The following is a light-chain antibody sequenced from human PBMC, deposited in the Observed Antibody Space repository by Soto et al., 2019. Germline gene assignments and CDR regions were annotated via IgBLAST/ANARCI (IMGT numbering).Light chain of an antibody. CDR1: SSDVGGYNY. J-gene: IGLJ2*01. Sequence: QSVLTQPPSASGSPGQSVTISCTGTSSDVGGYNYVSWYQQYPGKAPKLMLYEVSKRPSGVPDRFSGSKSGNTASLTVSGLQAEDEADYYCSSYAGSYTVVFGGGTKLTVL. CDR2: EVS. V-gene: IGLV2-8*01. CDR3: SSYAGSYTVV.